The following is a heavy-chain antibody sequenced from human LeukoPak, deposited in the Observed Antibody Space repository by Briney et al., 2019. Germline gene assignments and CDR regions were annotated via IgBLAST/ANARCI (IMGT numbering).Heavy chain of an antibody. CDR2: ISGSGGST. CDR3: AKVPGVRGYYYYGMDV. CDR1: GFTFSSYA. Sequence: GGSLRLSCAASGFTFSSYAMSWVRQAPGKGLEWVSAISGSGGSTYYADSVKGRFTISRDNSKNTLYLQMNSLRAEDTAVHYCAKVPGVRGYYYYGMDVWGQGTTVTVSS. J-gene: IGHJ6*02. V-gene: IGHV3-23*01. D-gene: IGHD3-10*01.